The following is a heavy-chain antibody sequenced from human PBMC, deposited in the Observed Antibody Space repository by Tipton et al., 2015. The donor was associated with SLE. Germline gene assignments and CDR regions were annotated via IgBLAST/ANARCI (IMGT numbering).Heavy chain of an antibody. J-gene: IGHJ4*02. CDR3: ARDLSN. Sequence: TLSLTCTVSGGSISRGSYYWRWIRQPAGKGLEWIGRIYTSGSTNYNPSLKSRVTISVDTSKNQFSLKLSSVTAADTAVYYCARDLSNWGQGTLVTVSS. V-gene: IGHV4-61*02. CDR1: GGSISRGSYY. CDR2: IYTSGST.